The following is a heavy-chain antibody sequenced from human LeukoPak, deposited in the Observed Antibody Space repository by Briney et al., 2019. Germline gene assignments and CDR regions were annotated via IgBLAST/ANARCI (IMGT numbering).Heavy chain of an antibody. CDR2: IYPGDSDT. CDR1: GYSFTTYW. D-gene: IGHD4-17*01. V-gene: IGHV5-51*01. J-gene: IGHJ1*01. CDR3: ARLTTVTTGRQYFQH. Sequence: GESLKIPCKGSGYSFTTYWIGWVRQMPGKGLEWMGIIYPGDSDTRYSPSFQGQVTISADKSISTAYLQWNSLKTSDTAIYYCARLTTVTTGRQYFQHWGQGTLVTVSS.